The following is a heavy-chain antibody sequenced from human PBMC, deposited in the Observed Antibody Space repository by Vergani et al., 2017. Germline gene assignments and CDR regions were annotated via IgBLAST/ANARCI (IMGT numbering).Heavy chain of an antibody. CDR2: ISGSGGSI. V-gene: IGHV3-23*01. D-gene: IGHD2-21*02. J-gene: IGHJ6*02. CDR1: GFTFSNYA. CDR3: AKSQTYCGGDCLNYYGLDV. Sequence: EVQLLESGGGLVQPGGSLRLSCAASGFTFSNYAMTWVRQAPGKGLEWVSEISGSGGSIYHVDSVKGRFTISRDNSKNTLYLQMNSLRVKDTAVYYCAKSQTYCGGDCLNYYGLDVWGQGTTVTVSS.